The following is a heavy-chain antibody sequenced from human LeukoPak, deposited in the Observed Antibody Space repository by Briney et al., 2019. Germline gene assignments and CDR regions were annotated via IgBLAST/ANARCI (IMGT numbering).Heavy chain of an antibody. J-gene: IGHJ4*02. CDR1: GFTYDDYA. CDR3: ARDPTGDWYLDY. Sequence: PGGSLRLSCAASGFTYDDYAMHWVRQAPGKGLVWVSRINTDGSSTSYADSVKGRFTISRDNAKNTLYLQMNSLRAEDTAVYYCARDPTGDWYLDYWGQGTLVTVSS. D-gene: IGHD3-10*01. V-gene: IGHV3-74*01. CDR2: INTDGSST.